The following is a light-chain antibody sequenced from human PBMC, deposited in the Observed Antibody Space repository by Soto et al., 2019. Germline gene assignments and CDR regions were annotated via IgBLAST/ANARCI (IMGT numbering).Light chain of an antibody. V-gene: IGLV2-14*01. CDR3: SSYTSSSTLGV. CDR2: EVS. CDR1: SSDVGGYNY. Sequence: QSMLTQPASVSGSPGQSITISCTGTSSDVGGYNYVPWYQQHPGKAPKLMIYEVSNRPSGVSNRFSGSKSGNTASLTISGLQAEDEADYYCSSYTSSSTLGVFGTGTKVTVL. J-gene: IGLJ1*01.